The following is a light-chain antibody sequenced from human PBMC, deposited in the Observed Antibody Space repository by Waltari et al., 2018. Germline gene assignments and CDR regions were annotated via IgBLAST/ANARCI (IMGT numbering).Light chain of an antibody. Sequence: EILMTQSPATLSVSPGERATLSCRASQTVSSNLAWYQQKPGQAPRLLIYGASTRATGIPDRFSGGGSGTEFTLTITSLQSEDSAVYYCQQYNSWPLTFGGGTKVEIK. J-gene: IGKJ4*01. V-gene: IGKV3-15*01. CDR1: QTVSSN. CDR3: QQYNSWPLT. CDR2: GAS.